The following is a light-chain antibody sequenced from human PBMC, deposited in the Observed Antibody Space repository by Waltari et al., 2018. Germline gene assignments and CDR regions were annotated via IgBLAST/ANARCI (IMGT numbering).Light chain of an antibody. J-gene: IGKJ4*01. CDR3: QQYDGIVLT. CDR1: QSVSSIA. Sequence: IVLTQSPGTLSLSQGERATLSCRASQSVSSIALSWYQQKPGQAPRLLIYGTSNRATGIPDRFSGSGSETDFTLTISRLEPEDFAVYYCQQYDGIVLTFGGGTKVEI. CDR2: GTS. V-gene: IGKV3-20*01.